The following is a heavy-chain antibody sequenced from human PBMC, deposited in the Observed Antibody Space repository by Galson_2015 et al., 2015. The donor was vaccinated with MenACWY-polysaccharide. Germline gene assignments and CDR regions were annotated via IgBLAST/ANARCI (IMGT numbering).Heavy chain of an antibody. CDR3: AREDFSWYDYYYGMDV. Sequence: SVKVSCKASGYTFTGYYMHWVRQAPGQGLEWMGWINPNSGGTNYAQKFQGRVTMTRDTSISTAYMELSRLRSDDTAVYYCAREDFSWYDYYYGMDVWGQGTTVTVSS. J-gene: IGHJ6*02. D-gene: IGHD6-13*01. CDR1: GYTFTGYY. V-gene: IGHV1-2*02. CDR2: INPNSGGT.